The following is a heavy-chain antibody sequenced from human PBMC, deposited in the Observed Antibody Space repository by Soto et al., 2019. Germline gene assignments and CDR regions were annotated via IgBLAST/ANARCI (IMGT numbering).Heavy chain of an antibody. D-gene: IGHD2-21*02. V-gene: IGHV3-20*04. J-gene: IGHJ4*02. Sequence: GGSLRLSCAASGFTFEDYGMSWVRQAPGKGLEWVSGINWNGGSTGHADPVKGRFTISRDNAKNSLYLQMNSLRAKDTALYYCARSVVTPDYWGQGTLVTVSS. CDR1: GFTFEDYG. CDR2: INWNGGST. CDR3: ARSVVTPDY.